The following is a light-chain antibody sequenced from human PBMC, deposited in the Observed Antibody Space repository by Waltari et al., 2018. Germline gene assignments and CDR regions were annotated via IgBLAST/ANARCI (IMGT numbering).Light chain of an antibody. Sequence: QSALTQPASVSGSPGQSITISCTGTSSDVGGYNLVSWYQQHPGKAPKLMIYEDNKPPSGFSNRFSGSKSGNTTSLTISVLQAEDEADYYCCSYAGSAIWVFGGGTKLTVL. J-gene: IGLJ3*02. V-gene: IGLV2-23*01. CDR3: CSYAGSAIWV. CDR1: SSDVGGYNL. CDR2: EDN.